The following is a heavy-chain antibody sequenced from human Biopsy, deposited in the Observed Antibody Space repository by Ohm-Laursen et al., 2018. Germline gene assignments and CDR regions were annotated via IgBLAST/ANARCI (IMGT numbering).Heavy chain of an antibody. CDR3: VRGVDYYDPYHYYALDA. CDR1: GESFNGCY. Sequence: SETLSLTCTVYGESFNGCYWSWIRQTPGKGLEWIGEINHSGRTNYNPSLKSRVTISVDTSKNQFSLKVRSVTAADTAVYYCVRGVDYYDPYHYYALDAWGQGTTVTVSS. V-gene: IGHV4-34*01. D-gene: IGHD3-22*01. J-gene: IGHJ6*02. CDR2: INHSGRT.